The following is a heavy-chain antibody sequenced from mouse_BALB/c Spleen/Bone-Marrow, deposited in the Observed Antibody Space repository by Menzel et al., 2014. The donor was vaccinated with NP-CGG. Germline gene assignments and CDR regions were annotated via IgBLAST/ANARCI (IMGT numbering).Heavy chain of an antibody. CDR2: ISSGGSYT. J-gene: IGHJ1*01. V-gene: IGHV5-6-4*01. CDR3: TRDPGRGRYFDV. Sequence: DVKLVESGGGLVKPGGSLKLSCAASGFTFXSYTMSWVRQTPEKRLEWVATISSGGSYTYYPDSVKGRFTISRDNAKNTLYLQMSSLKSEDTAMYYCTRDPGRGRYFDVWGAGTTVTVSS. D-gene: IGHD3-3*01. CDR1: GFTFXSYT.